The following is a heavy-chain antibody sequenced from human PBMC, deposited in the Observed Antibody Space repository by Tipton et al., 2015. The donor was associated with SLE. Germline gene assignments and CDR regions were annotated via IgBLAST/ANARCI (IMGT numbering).Heavy chain of an antibody. D-gene: IGHD4-17*01. Sequence: TLSLTCTVSSYSISSGYYWGWIRQPPGKGLEWIGSIYHSGNIYYSGNTYYNPSLESRVTISADTFKNQFSLKVTSVTAADTAVYFCARIHPNNYGDYGPFDYWGQGILVTVSS. CDR2: IYHSGNIYYSGNT. CDR3: ARIHPNNYGDYGPFDY. J-gene: IGHJ4*02. CDR1: SYSISSGYY. V-gene: IGHV4-38-2*02.